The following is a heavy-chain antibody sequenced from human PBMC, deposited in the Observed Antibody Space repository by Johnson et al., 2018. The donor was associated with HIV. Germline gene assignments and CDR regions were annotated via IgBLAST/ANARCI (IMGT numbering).Heavy chain of an antibody. V-gene: IGHV3-30*04. CDR3: ARVASPAELLPWAFDI. J-gene: IGHJ3*02. CDR2: ISYDGNNK. D-gene: IGHD1-7*01. CDR1: GFTFSSYA. Sequence: QVQLVESGGGLVQPGGSLRLSCAASGFTFSSYAMHWVRQAPGKGLEWVAVISYDGNNKYYADSVRGRFHVSRDKTKKTLFLQMSILRAEDTAVYSCARVASPAELLPWAFDIWGQGTMVTVSS.